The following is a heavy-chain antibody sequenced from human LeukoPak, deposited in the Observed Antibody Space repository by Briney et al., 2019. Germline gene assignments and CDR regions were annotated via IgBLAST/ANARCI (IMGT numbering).Heavy chain of an antibody. Sequence: SETLSLTCTVSGGSISSYYWSWIRQPPGEGLEWIGYIYYSGSTNYNPSLKSRVTISVDTSKNQFSLKLSSVTAADTAVYYCAREGGSGSYGIDYWGQGTLVTVSS. CDR1: GGSISSYY. V-gene: IGHV4-59*01. J-gene: IGHJ4*02. CDR2: IYYSGST. CDR3: AREGGSGSYGIDY. D-gene: IGHD3-10*01.